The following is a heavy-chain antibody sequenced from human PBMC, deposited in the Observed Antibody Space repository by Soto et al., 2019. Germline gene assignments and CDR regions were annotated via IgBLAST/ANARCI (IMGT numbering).Heavy chain of an antibody. D-gene: IGHD5-12*01. CDR3: AKSYSGYDPEYYFDY. V-gene: IGHV3-30*18. CDR1: GFTFSSYG. CDR2: ISYDGSNK. Sequence: HPGGSLRLSCAASGFTFSSYGMHWVRQAPGKGLEWVAVISYDGSNKYYADSVKGRFTISRDNSKNTLYLQMNSLRAEDTAVYYCAKSYSGYDPEYYFDYWGQGTLVTVSS. J-gene: IGHJ4*02.